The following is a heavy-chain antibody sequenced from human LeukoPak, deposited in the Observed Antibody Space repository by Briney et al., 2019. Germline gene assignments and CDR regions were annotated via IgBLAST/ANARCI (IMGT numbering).Heavy chain of an antibody. CDR2: ISGSGGST. CDR1: GFTFSSYA. V-gene: IGHV3-23*01. D-gene: IGHD3-3*01. CDR3: AKDDDLWSGFASRFDP. J-gene: IGHJ5*02. Sequence: GGSLRLSCAASGFTFSSYAMSWVRQAPGKGLEWVSAISGSGGSTYYADSVKGRFTISRDNSKNTLYLQMNSLRAEDTAVYYCAKDDDLWSGFASRFDPWGQGTLVTVSS.